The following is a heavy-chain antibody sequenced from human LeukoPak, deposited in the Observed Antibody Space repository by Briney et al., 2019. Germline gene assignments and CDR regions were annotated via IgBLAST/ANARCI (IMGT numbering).Heavy chain of an antibody. CDR2: TYYSGST. CDR1: GGSIRSYY. V-gene: IGHV4-59*01. D-gene: IGHD4-17*01. J-gene: IGHJ6*02. Sequence: SETLSLTCTVSGGSIRSYYWSWIRQPPGKGLEWIGYTYYSGSTNYNPSLKSRVTISVDTSKNQISLRLSSVTAVDTAVYYCARDGYGDHYGMDAWGQGTTVTVSS. CDR3: ARDGYGDHYGMDA.